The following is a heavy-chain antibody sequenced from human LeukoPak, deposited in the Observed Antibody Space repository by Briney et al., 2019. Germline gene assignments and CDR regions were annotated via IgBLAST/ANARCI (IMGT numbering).Heavy chain of an antibody. D-gene: IGHD1-1*01. CDR3: ARLDWNYGMDV. V-gene: IGHV4-59*01. CDR1: GGSISSYY. Sequence: PETLSLTCTVSGGSISSYYWSWIRQPPGKGLEWIGYIYYSGSTNYNPSLKSRVTISVDTSKNQFSLKLSSVTAADTAVYYCARLDWNYGMDVWGKGTTVTVSS. CDR2: IYYSGST. J-gene: IGHJ6*04.